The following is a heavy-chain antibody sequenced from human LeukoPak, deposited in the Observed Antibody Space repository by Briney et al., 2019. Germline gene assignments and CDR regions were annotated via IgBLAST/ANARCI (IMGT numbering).Heavy chain of an antibody. Sequence: ASVKVSCKASGYTFTGYYMHWVRQAPGQGLEWKGWINPNSGGTNYAQKFQGRVTMTRDTSISTAYMELSRLRSDDTAVYYCASNVLRYFDDAFDIWGQGTMVTVSS. D-gene: IGHD3-9*01. CDR3: ASNVLRYFDDAFDI. CDR2: INPNSGGT. CDR1: GYTFTGYY. V-gene: IGHV1-2*02. J-gene: IGHJ3*02.